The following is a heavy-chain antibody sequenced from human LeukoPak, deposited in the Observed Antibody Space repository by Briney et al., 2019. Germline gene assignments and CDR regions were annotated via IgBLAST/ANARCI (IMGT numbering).Heavy chain of an antibody. V-gene: IGHV4-38-2*02. D-gene: IGHD1-14*01. J-gene: IGHJ4*02. Sequence: PSETLSLTCTVSNYSISSAYYWGWIRQPPGKGLEWIGSIYHSGIVYYNPSLKSRVTISVDTSKNQFSLKLSSVTAADTAVYYCARDRRHRSSGVGDLAYYFDYWGQGTLVTVSS. CDR1: NYSISSAYY. CDR3: ARDRRHRSSGVGDLAYYFDY. CDR2: IYHSGIV.